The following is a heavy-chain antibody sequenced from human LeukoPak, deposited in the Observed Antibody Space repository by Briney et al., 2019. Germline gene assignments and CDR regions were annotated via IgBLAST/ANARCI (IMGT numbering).Heavy chain of an antibody. V-gene: IGHV1-18*01. CDR2: ISAYNGNT. Sequence: GWISAYNGNTNYAQKLQGRVTMTTDTSTSTAYMELRSLRSDDTAVYYCARDLDSSSSWFDPWGQGTLVTVSS. J-gene: IGHJ5*02. D-gene: IGHD6-13*01. CDR3: ARDLDSSSSWFDP.